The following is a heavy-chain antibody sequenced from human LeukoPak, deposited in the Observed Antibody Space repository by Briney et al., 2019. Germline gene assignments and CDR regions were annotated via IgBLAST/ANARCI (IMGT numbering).Heavy chain of an antibody. D-gene: IGHD5-18*01. CDR2: IYPGDSDT. CDR3: ARQLQRGYSYSDY. CDR1: GYRFTSYW. Sequence: GESLKISYKGSGYRFTSYWIGWVRQMPGKGLEWMGIIYPGDSDTRYSPSFQGQVTISADKSISTAYLQWSSLKASDTAMYYCARQLQRGYSYSDYWGQGTLVTVSS. J-gene: IGHJ4*02. V-gene: IGHV5-51*01.